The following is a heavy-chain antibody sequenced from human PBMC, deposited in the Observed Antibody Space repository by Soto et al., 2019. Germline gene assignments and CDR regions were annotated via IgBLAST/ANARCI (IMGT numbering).Heavy chain of an antibody. CDR3: AIAPRQVAPDNSVLY. CDR1: GYTFTSYG. J-gene: IGHJ4*02. CDR2: ISAYNGNT. D-gene: IGHD2-15*01. V-gene: IGHV1-18*01. Sequence: ASVKVSCKASGYTFTSYGISWVRQAPGQGLEWMGWISAYNGNTNYAQKLQGRVTMTTDTSTSTAYMELRSLRSDDTAVYYCAIAPRQVAPDNSVLYWGQGTLVIGSA.